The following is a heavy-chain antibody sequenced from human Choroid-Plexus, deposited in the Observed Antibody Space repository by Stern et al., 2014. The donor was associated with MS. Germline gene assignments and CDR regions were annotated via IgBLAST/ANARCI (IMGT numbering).Heavy chain of an antibody. Sequence: VQLVESGGGVVQPGRPLRLSCAASGFSFSSFGMHWVRQVPGKGLEWVALISYDGSKDYADSVKGRFAISRDNYKNTLYLQMNSLRAEDTAVYYCAKDRQYLTFFFDFWGQGSLVTVSS. CDR3: AKDRQYLTFFFDF. D-gene: IGHD2/OR15-2a*01. J-gene: IGHJ4*02. CDR2: ISYDGSK. CDR1: GFSFSSFG. V-gene: IGHV3-30*18.